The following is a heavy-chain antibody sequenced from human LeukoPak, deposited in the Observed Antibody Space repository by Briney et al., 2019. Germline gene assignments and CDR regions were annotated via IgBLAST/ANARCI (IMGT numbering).Heavy chain of an antibody. CDR2: IYPGDSYT. Sequence: GASLKISCKGSGYSFTSYWIGWVRQMPGKRLEWMGIIYPGDSYTRYSPSFQGKVTISADKSISTVYLQWSSLKASDTDIYYCARFYGSGSYLNPFFDYWGQGTLVTVSS. D-gene: IGHD3-10*01. CDR3: ARFYGSGSYLNPFFDY. CDR1: GYSFTSYW. V-gene: IGHV5-51*01. J-gene: IGHJ4*02.